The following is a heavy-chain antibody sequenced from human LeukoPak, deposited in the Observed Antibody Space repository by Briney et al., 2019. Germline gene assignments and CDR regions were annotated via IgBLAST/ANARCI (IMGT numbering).Heavy chain of an antibody. CDR3: AREGSITMVRGVISHYYMDV. D-gene: IGHD3-10*01. V-gene: IGHV3-30*01. CDR1: GFTFSSYA. CDR2: ISYDGSNK. J-gene: IGHJ6*03. Sequence: GRSLRLSCAASGFTFSSYAMHWVRQAPGKGLEWVAVISYDGSNKYYADSVKGRFTISRDNSKNTLYLQMNSLRAEDTAVYYCAREGSITMVRGVISHYYMDVWGKGTTVTVSS.